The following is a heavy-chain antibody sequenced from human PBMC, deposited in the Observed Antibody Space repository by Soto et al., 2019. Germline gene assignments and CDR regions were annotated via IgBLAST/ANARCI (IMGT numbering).Heavy chain of an antibody. D-gene: IGHD2-8*01. CDR3: ARGGHCANGVCSALDY. J-gene: IGHJ4*02. V-gene: IGHV4-59*08. Sequence: QVQLRESGPELVKPSETLSLTCTVSGGSISTYYWSWIRQPPGKGLEWIGYIYYGGSADYNPSLKSRVTISVDTSKKQFSLKLSSVTAADTAVYYCARGGHCANGVCSALDYWGQGTLVTVSS. CDR1: GGSISTYY. CDR2: IYYGGSA.